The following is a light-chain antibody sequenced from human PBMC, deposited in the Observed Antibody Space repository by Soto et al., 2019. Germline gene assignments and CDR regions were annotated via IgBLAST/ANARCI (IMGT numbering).Light chain of an antibody. CDR1: SSDVGGYNY. CDR2: DVS. Sequence: QSALTQPASVSGSPGQSITISCTGTSSDVGGYNYVSWYQQHPGKAPKLMICDVSNRPSGVSNRFSGSKSGNTASLTISGLQAEDEADYYCSSYSTSSTLLFGGGTKVTVL. J-gene: IGLJ2*01. CDR3: SSYSTSSTLL. V-gene: IGLV2-14*01.